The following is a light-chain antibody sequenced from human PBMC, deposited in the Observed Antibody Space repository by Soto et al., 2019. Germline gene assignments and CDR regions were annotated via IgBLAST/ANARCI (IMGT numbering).Light chain of an antibody. CDR1: QSVSTN. Sequence: ETVMTQSPATLSVSPGERATLSCRASQSVSTNLAWYQHKPGQAPRLLISGASTRATGLPARFSGSGSGTEFTLTIGSLEPEDFAVYYCQQRSTWPPFTFGPGTKVDIK. CDR2: GAS. V-gene: IGKV3-15*01. J-gene: IGKJ3*01. CDR3: QQRSTWPPFT.